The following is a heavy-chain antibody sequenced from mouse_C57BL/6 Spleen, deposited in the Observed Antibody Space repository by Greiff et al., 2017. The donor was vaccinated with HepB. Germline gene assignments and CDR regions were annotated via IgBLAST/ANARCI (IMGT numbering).Heavy chain of an antibody. D-gene: IGHD2-2*01. CDR3: ARRVYYGYDRDYWYFDV. V-gene: IGHV1-72*01. J-gene: IGHJ1*03. CDR2: IDPNSGGT. Sequence: VQLQESGAELVKPGASVKLSCKASGYTFTSYWMHWVKQRPGRGLEWIGRIDPNSGGTKYNEKFKSKATLTVDKPSSTAYMQLSSLTSEDSAVYYCARRVYYGYDRDYWYFDVWGTGTTVTVSS. CDR1: GYTFTSYW.